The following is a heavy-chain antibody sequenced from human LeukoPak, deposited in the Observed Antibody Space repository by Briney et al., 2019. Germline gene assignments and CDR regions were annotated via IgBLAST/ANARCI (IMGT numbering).Heavy chain of an antibody. Sequence: GGSLRLSCAASGFTFSHDVMYWVRQAPGKGLECVAVILSDGFTTYYGDSVKGRFIISRDNSKNPLDLQMGSLRPDDFAVYYCARRGSVNALDYCGQGTLVTVSS. CDR3: ARRGSVNALDY. CDR1: GFTFSHDV. D-gene: IGHD2-21*01. V-gene: IGHV3-64*02. J-gene: IGHJ4*02. CDR2: ILSDGFTT.